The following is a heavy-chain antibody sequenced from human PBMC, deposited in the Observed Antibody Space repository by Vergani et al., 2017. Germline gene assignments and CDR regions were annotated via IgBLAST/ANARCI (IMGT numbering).Heavy chain of an antibody. Sequence: QLQLQESGSGLVKPSQTLSLNCAASGGSISSGAFSWGWIRQPPGRGLQWIGHIFHSATTYYNPSLKSRLRLSVDTSKNQFSLQLTSLTAADTAVYYCARRTGYSSGFDHWGQGVLVTVSS. D-gene: IGHD6-25*01. CDR3: ARRTGYSSGFDH. V-gene: IGHV4-30-2*05. CDR2: IFHSATT. J-gene: IGHJ5*02. CDR1: GGSISSGAFS.